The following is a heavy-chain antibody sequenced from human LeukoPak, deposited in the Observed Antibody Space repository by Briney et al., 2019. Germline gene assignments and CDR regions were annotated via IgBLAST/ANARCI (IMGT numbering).Heavy chain of an antibody. CDR2: IIPIFGTA. Sequence: ASVKVSCKASGGTFSSYAISWVRQAPGQGLEWMGGIIPIFGTANYAQKFQGRVTITADESTSTAYMELSSLRSEDTAVYYCARGSRNQYSYGCSADYWGQGTLVTVSS. CDR1: GGTFSSYA. V-gene: IGHV1-69*13. J-gene: IGHJ4*02. D-gene: IGHD5-18*01. CDR3: ARGSRNQYSYGCSADY.